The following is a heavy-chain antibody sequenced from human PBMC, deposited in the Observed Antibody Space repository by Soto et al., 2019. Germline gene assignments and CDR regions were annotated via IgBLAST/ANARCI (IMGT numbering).Heavy chain of an antibody. D-gene: IGHD6-19*01. CDR1: GFTFSSYA. J-gene: IGHJ4*02. CDR2: ISGSGIST. CDR3: AKEEGYSSGGTEIDY. Sequence: EVQLLESGGGLVQPGGSLRLSCAASGFTFSSYAMSWVRQAPGKGLEWVSAISGSGISTYYADSVKGRFTISRDNSKNTLYLQLNSLRSDDTAGYYCAKEEGYSSGGTEIDYWGQGTLVTVSS. V-gene: IGHV3-23*01.